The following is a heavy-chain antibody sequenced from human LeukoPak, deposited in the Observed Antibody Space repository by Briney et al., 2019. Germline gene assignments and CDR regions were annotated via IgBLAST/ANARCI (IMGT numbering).Heavy chain of an antibody. J-gene: IGHJ4*02. Sequence: GGSLRLSCAASGFTFSSYAMSWVRQAPGKGLEWVSAISGSGGSTYYADSVKGRFTISRDNSKNTLYLQMNSLRAEDTAVYYCAKDRGVWGSYRYHFDYWGQGTLVTVSS. CDR2: ISGSGGST. D-gene: IGHD3-16*02. CDR3: AKDRGVWGSYRYHFDY. V-gene: IGHV3-23*01. CDR1: GFTFSSYA.